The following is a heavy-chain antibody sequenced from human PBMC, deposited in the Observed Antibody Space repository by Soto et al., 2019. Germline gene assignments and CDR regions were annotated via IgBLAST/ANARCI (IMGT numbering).Heavy chain of an antibody. V-gene: IGHV1-69*06. CDR1: GGSFSTYG. Sequence: SVKVSCKASGGSFSTYGINWVRLAPGQGLEWMGGIIPKFGTTNYAQKFRGRVTITADKSTNTAYMELNYLRSEDTAVYYCTRDRPGGGDPFFDYWGQGTLVTVSS. CDR3: TRDRPGGGDPFFDY. D-gene: IGHD2-21*01. J-gene: IGHJ4*02. CDR2: IIPKFGTT.